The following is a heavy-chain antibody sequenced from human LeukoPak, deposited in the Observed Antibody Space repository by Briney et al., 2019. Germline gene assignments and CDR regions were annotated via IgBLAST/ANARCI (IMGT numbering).Heavy chain of an antibody. V-gene: IGHV4-59*01. Sequence: PSETLSLTCTVSGGSMSSYYWSWIRQPPGKGLEYIGYIYYTGSTYYNPSLKSRVTISVDTSKNQLSLRLSSVTAADTAVYYCARDATAGNFDYWGQGTLVTVSS. CDR3: ARDATAGNFDY. J-gene: IGHJ4*02. D-gene: IGHD6-13*01. CDR2: IYYTGST. CDR1: GGSMSSYY.